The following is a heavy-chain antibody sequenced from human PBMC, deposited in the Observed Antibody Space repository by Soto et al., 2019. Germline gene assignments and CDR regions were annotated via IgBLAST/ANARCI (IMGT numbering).Heavy chain of an antibody. V-gene: IGHV4-59*12. J-gene: IGHJ6*02. D-gene: IGHD2-21*02. CDR2: IYYSGST. CDR3: ARVCGGDCHNGMDV. Sequence: SETLSLTCTVSGGSISSYYWSWIRQSPGKGLEWIGYIYYSGSTNYNPSLKSRVTISVDTSKNQISLKLSSVTAADTAVYYCARVCGGDCHNGMDVWGQGTTVPVS. CDR1: GGSISSYY.